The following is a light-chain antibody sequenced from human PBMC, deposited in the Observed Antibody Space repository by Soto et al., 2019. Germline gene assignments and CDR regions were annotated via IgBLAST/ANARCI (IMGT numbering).Light chain of an antibody. Sequence: QSALTQPASVSGAPGQRITISCTGTSSNVGGYNYVCWYQQPPGKAPKLIIYEVSNRPSGVSNRFSGSKSGNTASLTIAGLQAEDGAYYYCSSYTSSSTRVFGGGTKLTVL. J-gene: IGLJ3*02. V-gene: IGLV2-14*01. CDR3: SSYTSSSTRV. CDR1: SSNVGGYNY. CDR2: EVS.